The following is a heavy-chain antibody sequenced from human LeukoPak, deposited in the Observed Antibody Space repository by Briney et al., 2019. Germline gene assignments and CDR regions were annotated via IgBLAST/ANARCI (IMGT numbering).Heavy chain of an antibody. CDR2: FDPEDGET. CDR3: ATVSSGYYHAPYFDY. Sequence: ASVKVSCKVSGYTLTELSMHWVRQAPGRGLEWMGGFDPEDGETIYAQKFQGRVTMTEDTSTDTAYMELSSLRSEDTAVYYCATVSSGYYHAPYFDYWGQGTLVTVSS. V-gene: IGHV1-24*01. D-gene: IGHD3-22*01. J-gene: IGHJ4*02. CDR1: GYTLTELS.